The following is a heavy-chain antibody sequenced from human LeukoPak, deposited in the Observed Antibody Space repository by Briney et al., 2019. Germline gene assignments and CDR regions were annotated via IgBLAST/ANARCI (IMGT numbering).Heavy chain of an antibody. J-gene: IGHJ4*02. CDR2: IKQGGGEI. V-gene: IGHV3-7*03. Sequence: GGSLRLSCAASGLTFSRYWMSWVRQVPRKGLEWVANIKQGGGEIYYVDSVKGRFTISRDNAKNSLYLQMNSLRAEDTAVYYCARDKGDYDTSGSLFVFGGQGTLVTVSS. D-gene: IGHD3-22*01. CDR3: ARDKGDYDTSGSLFVF. CDR1: GLTFSRYW.